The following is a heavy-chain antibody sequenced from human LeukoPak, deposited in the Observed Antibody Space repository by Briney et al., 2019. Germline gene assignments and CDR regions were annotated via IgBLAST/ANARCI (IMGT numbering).Heavy chain of an antibody. CDR1: GGSITSSY. D-gene: IGHD6-19*01. V-gene: IGHV4-59*08. Sequence: SETLSLTCTVSGGSITSSYWNWLRQPPGKGLEWIGYIYYSGSTNYNPSLKSRVTISVDTSKNQFSLKLSSVTAADTAVYYCARGGITVAGTGNWFDPWGQGTLVTVSS. CDR3: ARGGITVAGTGNWFDP. CDR2: IYYSGST. J-gene: IGHJ5*02.